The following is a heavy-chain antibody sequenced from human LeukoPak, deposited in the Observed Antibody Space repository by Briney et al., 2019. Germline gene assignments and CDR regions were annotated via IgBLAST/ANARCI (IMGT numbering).Heavy chain of an antibody. J-gene: IGHJ4*02. CDR3: TRGSTRARIAAAGTVH. V-gene: IGHV3-49*04. CDR1: GFTFGDYA. Sequence: PGRSLRLSCTASGFTFGDYAMSWVRQAPGKGLEWVGFIRSKAYGGTTEYAASVKGRFTISRDDSKSIAYLQMNSLKTEDTAVYYCTRGSTRARIAAAGTVHWGQGTLVTVSS. D-gene: IGHD6-13*01. CDR2: IRSKAYGGTT.